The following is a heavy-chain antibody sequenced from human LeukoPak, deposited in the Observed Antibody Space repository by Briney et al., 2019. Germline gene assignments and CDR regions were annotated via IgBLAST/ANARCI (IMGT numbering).Heavy chain of an antibody. CDR3: ARDEAYCGGDCYPGVRAFDI. CDR2: ISSSSSYI. Sequence: KPGGSLRLSCAASGLTFSSYSMNWVRQAPGKGLEWVSSISSSSSYIYYADSVKGRFTISRDNAKNSLYLQMNSLRAEDTAVYYCARDEAYCGGDCYPGVRAFDIWGQGTMVTVSS. V-gene: IGHV3-21*01. CDR1: GLTFSSYS. J-gene: IGHJ3*02. D-gene: IGHD2-21*02.